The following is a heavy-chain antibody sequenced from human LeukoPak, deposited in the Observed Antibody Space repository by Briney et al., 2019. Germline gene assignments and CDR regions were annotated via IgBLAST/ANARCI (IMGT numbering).Heavy chain of an antibody. Sequence: GGSLRLSCAASGFTFSSYAMSWVRQAPGKGLEWVSAISGSGGSTYYADSVKGRFTISRDNSKNTLYLQMNTLRAEDTAVYYCARDLPYCSSNSSRTDALDIWGQGTMVTVSS. V-gene: IGHV3-23*01. D-gene: IGHD2-2*01. CDR3: ARDLPYCSSNSSRTDALDI. CDR2: ISGSGGST. J-gene: IGHJ3*02. CDR1: GFTFSSYA.